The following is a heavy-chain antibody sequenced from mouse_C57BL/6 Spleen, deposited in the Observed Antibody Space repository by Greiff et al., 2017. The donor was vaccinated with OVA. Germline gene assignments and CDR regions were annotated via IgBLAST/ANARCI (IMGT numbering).Heavy chain of an antibody. CDR2: IHPNSGST. CDR1: GYTFTSYW. D-gene: IGHD2-3*01. CDR3: ARSYDGYYRFAY. Sequence: QVHVKQSGAELVKPGASVKLSCKASGYTFTSYWMHWVKQRPGQGLEWIGMIHPNSGSTNYNEKFKSKATLTVDKSSSTAYMQLSSLTSEDSAVYYCARSYDGYYRFAYWGQGTLVTVSA. J-gene: IGHJ3*01. V-gene: IGHV1-64*01.